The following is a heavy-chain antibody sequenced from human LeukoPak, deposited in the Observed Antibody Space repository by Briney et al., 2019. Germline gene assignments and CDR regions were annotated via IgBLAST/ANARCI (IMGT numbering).Heavy chain of an antibody. D-gene: IGHD2-2*01. J-gene: IGHJ4*02. V-gene: IGHV4-39*01. CDR1: GGSISSSGYY. CDR2: IYYSGST. Sequence: SETLSLTCTVSGGSISSSGYYWGWIRQPPGKGLEWIGSIYYSGSTYYNPSLKSRVTISVDTSKNQFSLKLSSVTAADTAVYYCARGVVPAANFDYWGQGTLVTVSS. CDR3: ARGVVPAANFDY.